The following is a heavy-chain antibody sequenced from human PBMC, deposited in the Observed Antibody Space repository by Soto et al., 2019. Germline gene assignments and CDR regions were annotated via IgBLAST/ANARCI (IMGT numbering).Heavy chain of an antibody. J-gene: IGHJ4*02. CDR3: ARDLGYYDSSGYYQFDY. CDR2: ISAYNGNT. CDR1: GYTFTSYG. V-gene: IGHV1-18*01. Sequence: GASVKVSCKASGYTFTSYGISWVRQAPGQGLEWMGWISAYNGNTNYAQKLQGRVTMTTDTSTSTAYMELRSLRSDDTAVYYCARDLGYYDSSGYYQFDYWGQGTLVTVSS. D-gene: IGHD3-22*01.